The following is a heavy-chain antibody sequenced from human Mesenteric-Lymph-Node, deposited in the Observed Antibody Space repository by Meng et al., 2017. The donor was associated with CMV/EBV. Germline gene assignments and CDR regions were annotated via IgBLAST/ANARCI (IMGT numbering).Heavy chain of an antibody. V-gene: IGHV3-66*02. CDR3: ARASVTIGFDP. J-gene: IGHJ5*02. Sequence: GESLKISCAASGFTVSSNYMSWVRQAPGKGLEWVSVIYSGGSTYYADSVKGRFTISRDNSKNPLYLQMNSLRAEDTAVYYCARASVTIGFDPWGQGTLVTVSS. CDR2: IYSGGST. D-gene: IGHD4-11*01. CDR1: GFTVSSNY.